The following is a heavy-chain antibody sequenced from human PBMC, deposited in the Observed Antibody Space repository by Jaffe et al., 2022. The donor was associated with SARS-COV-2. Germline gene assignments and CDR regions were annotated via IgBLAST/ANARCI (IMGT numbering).Heavy chain of an antibody. V-gene: IGHV4-39*01. CDR3: ARQRRSLDTAMVYYYYGMDV. CDR2: IYYSGST. J-gene: IGHJ6*02. D-gene: IGHD5-18*01. CDR1: GGSISSSSYY. Sequence: QLQLQESGPGLVKPSETLSLTCTVSGGSISSSSYYWGWIRQPPGKGLEWIGSIYYSGSTYYNPSLKSRVTISVDTSKNQFSLKLSSVTAADTAVYYCARQRRSLDTAMVYYYYGMDVWGQGTTVTVSS.